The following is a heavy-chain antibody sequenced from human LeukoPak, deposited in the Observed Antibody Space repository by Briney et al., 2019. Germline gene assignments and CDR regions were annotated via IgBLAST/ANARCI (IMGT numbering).Heavy chain of an antibody. J-gene: IGHJ4*02. Sequence: SVKVSCKASGGTFSSYAISWVRQAPGQGLEWMGRIIPILGIANYAQKFQGRVTTTADKSTSTAYMELSSLRSEDTAVYYCASLRSGSNLDYWGQGTLVAASS. V-gene: IGHV1-69*04. CDR3: ASLRSGSNLDY. CDR1: GGTFSSYA. D-gene: IGHD1-26*01. CDR2: IIPILGIA.